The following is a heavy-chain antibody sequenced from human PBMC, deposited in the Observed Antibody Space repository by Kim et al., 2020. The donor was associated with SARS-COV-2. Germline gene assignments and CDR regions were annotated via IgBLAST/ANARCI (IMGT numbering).Heavy chain of an antibody. CDR1: GGTFSTYG. CDR3: ARAIPTGDPPGYYYGMDV. V-gene: IGHV1-69*13. CDR2: IIPVFGSA. Sequence: SVKVSCKASGGTFSTYGINWVRQAPGQGLEWMGGIIPVFGSAKYAQRFQGRVTITARASTSTAYMELGSLTSDDTAVYYCARAIPTGDPPGYYYGMDVWGQGTTVTVSS. J-gene: IGHJ6*02. D-gene: IGHD7-27*01.